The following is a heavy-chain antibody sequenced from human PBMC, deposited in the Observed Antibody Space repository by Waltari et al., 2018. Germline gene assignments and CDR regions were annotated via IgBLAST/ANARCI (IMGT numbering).Heavy chain of an antibody. D-gene: IGHD6-19*01. CDR2: IYHSGST. J-gene: IGHJ4*02. CDR3: ARVQAVAGPLGY. V-gene: IGHV4-38-2*02. CDR1: GYSISSGYY. Sequence: QVQLQESGPGLVKPSETLSLTYTVSGYSISSGYYWGWIRQPPGKGLEWIGSIYHSGSTYYNPSLKSRVTISVDTSKNQFSLKLSSVTAADTAVYYCARVQAVAGPLGYWGQGTLVTVSS.